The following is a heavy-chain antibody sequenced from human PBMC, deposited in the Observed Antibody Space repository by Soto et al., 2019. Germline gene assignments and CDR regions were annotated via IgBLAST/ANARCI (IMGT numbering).Heavy chain of an antibody. CDR1: GYTFTGYY. J-gene: IGHJ4*02. V-gene: IGHV1-2*04. Sequence: GASVKVSCKASGYTFTGYYMHWVRQAPGQGLEWMGWINPNSGGTNYAQKFQGWVTMTRDTSISTAYMELSRLRSDDTAVYYCARVPHYSDTAMAYYFDYWGQGTLVTVSS. D-gene: IGHD5-18*01. CDR3: ARVPHYSDTAMAYYFDY. CDR2: INPNSGGT.